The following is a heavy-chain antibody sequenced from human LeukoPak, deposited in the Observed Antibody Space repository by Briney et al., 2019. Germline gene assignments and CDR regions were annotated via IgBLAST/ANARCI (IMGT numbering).Heavy chain of an antibody. V-gene: IGHV4-39*07. CDR2: NT. Sequence: NPSETLSLICSVSGASITSNTYYWGWIRQPPGKGLEWIGSNTYYNPSLKSRVTMPVDTSRNQFSLKVNSVTAADTAVYYCARVSSSWPHYYFDYWGQGTRVTASS. CDR1: GASITSNTYY. J-gene: IGHJ4*02. CDR3: ARVSSSWPHYYFDY. D-gene: IGHD6-13*01.